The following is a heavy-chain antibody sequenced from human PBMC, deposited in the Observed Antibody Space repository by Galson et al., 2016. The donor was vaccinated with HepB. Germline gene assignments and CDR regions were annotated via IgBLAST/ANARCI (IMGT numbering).Heavy chain of an antibody. CDR3: ARGYCNGAKCYSKGPAYFDY. D-gene: IGHD2/OR15-2a*01. Sequence: SETLSLTCVVYGASFNDYYWTWLRQPPGKRLEWIGEITHSKIINYNPSLKSRVSMSVDTSKNQFSLRLTSVTAADTAVYYCARGYCNGAKCYSKGPAYFDYWGQGTLVTVSS. CDR2: ITHSKII. CDR1: GASFNDYY. J-gene: IGHJ4*02. V-gene: IGHV4-34*01.